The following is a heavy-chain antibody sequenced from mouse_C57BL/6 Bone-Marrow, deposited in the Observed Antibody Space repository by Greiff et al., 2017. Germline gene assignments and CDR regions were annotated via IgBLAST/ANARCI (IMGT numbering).Heavy chain of an antibody. D-gene: IGHD1-1*01. V-gene: IGHV1-82*01. CDR2: IYPGDGDT. CDR3: ARRHYYGSSYSWFAY. J-gene: IGHJ3*01. Sequence: QVQLQQSGPELVKPGASVKISCKASGYAFSSSWMNWVKQRPGKGLEWIGRIYPGDGDTNYNGKFKGKATLTADKSSSTAYMQLSSLTSEDSAVYFCARRHYYGSSYSWFAYWGQGTLVTVSA. CDR1: GYAFSSSW.